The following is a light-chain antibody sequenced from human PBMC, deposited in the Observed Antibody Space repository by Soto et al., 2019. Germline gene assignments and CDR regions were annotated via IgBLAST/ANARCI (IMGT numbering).Light chain of an antibody. V-gene: IGLV1-44*01. CDR2: SNN. CDR1: SSNIGSNT. CDR3: AAWDDSLNGLYV. J-gene: IGLJ1*01. Sequence: QSVLTQPPSASGTPVQRVTISCSGSSSNIGSNTVNWYQQLPGTAPKLLIYSNNQRPSGVPDRFSGSKSGTSAFLAISGLQSEDEADYYCAAWDDSLNGLYVFGTGTKVTVL.